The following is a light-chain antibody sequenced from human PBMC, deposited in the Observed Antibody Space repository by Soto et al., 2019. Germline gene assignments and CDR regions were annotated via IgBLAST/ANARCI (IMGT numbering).Light chain of an antibody. J-gene: IGKJ4*01. CDR3: QQYGRTPLT. CDR1: QSVGNNY. V-gene: IGKV3-20*01. CDR2: DAS. Sequence: EIVLMQSPGTLSLSPGEGATLSCRASQSVGNNYLAWYQQKPGQAPRFLMYDASTRATGIPDRFSGSGSGTDFTLTISRLESEDFAVYYCQQYGRTPLTFGGGTKVEIK.